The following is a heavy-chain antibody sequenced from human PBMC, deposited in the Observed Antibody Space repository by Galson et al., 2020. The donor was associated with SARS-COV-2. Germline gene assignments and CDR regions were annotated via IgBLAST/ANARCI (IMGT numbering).Heavy chain of an antibody. D-gene: IGHD2-15*01. V-gene: IGHV1-18*01. J-gene: IGHJ4*02. CDR2: ISPYNSNT. CDR3: ARSLSLGDCSGGSCFFY. CDR1: GYTFTTFY. Sequence: ASVKVSCKASGYTFTTFYITWVRQAPGQGLEWMGKISPYNSNTDYTEKLQGRVTMTTDTSTRTAYMELRSLTSDDTAVYYCARSLSLGDCSGGSCFFYWGKGTLVTVSP.